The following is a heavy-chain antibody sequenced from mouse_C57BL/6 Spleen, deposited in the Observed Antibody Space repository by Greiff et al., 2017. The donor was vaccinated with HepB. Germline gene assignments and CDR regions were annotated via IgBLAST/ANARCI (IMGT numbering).Heavy chain of an antibody. CDR3: ARDRGDYAWFAY. Sequence: EVKLMESGPGLVKPSQSLSLTCSVTGYSITSGYYWNWIRQFPGNKLEWMGYISYDGSNNYNPSLKNRISITRDTSKNQFFLKLNSVTTEDTATYYCARDRGDYAWFAYWGQGTLVTVSA. CDR2: ISYDGSN. J-gene: IGHJ3*01. D-gene: IGHD2-4*01. CDR1: GYSITSGYY. V-gene: IGHV3-6*01.